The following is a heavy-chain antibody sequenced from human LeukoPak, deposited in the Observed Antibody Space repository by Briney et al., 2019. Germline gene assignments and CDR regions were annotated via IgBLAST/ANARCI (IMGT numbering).Heavy chain of an antibody. CDR3: ARGRGEGRGIAMVRGVRAPSYNWFDP. V-gene: IGHV4-4*07. CDR1: GGSISSYY. Sequence: SETLSLTCTVSGGSISSYYWSWLRQPAGKGLEWIGRIYISGSTNYNPSLKSRVTMSVDTSKNQFSLKLSSVTAADTAVYYCARGRGEGRGIAMVRGVRAPSYNWFDPWGHGTRVTVSS. D-gene: IGHD3-10*01. J-gene: IGHJ5*02. CDR2: IYISGST.